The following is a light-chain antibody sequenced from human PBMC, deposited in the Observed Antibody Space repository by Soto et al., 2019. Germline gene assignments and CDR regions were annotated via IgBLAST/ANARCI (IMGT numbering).Light chain of an antibody. J-gene: IGKJ1*01. Sequence: VVAKSAAHLSLFPGERATLSCRASQSVSSSLDWYPQIPGQAPRTLIYDSYKRETGIQARFSCSGAGTDCTRPISSLEPEDICVDSCQQRSIWTRTFGQGTRVEIK. CDR1: QSVSSS. CDR2: DSY. V-gene: IGKV3-11*01. CDR3: QQRSIWTRT.